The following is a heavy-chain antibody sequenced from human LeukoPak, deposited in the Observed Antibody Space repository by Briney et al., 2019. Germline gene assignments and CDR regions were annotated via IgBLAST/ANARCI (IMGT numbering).Heavy chain of an antibody. CDR2: VKQDGSEK. Sequence: GGSLRLSCAASGFTFSGYGMNCLPKAPGKGLKGLANVKQDGSEKYYVDSVKGRFTISRDNAKNSLYLQMNSLRAEDTAVYYCAKEGDYPILTYDSWGQGALVTVSS. J-gene: IGHJ5*01. CDR3: AKEGDYPILTYDS. CDR1: GFTFSGYG. V-gene: IGHV3-7*01. D-gene: IGHD2-21*01.